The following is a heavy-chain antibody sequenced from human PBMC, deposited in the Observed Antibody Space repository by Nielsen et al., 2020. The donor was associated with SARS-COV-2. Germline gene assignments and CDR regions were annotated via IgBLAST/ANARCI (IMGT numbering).Heavy chain of an antibody. CDR3: TRDDFWSGYYRA. J-gene: IGHJ5*02. Sequence: GGSLRLSCAASGFTFEEYGVNWVRQAPGKGLEWVGFIRSKAYGGTTEYAASVKGRFTISRDDSKSIAYLQMNSLKTEDTAVYYCTRDDFWSGYYRAWGQGTLVTVSS. V-gene: IGHV3-49*04. CDR2: IRSKAYGGTT. CDR1: GFTFEEYG. D-gene: IGHD3-3*01.